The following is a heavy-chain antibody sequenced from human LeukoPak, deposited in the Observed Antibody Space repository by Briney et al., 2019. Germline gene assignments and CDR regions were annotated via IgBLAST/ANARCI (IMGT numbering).Heavy chain of an antibody. Sequence: PSETLSLTCAVYGGSFSGYYWSWIRQPPGKGLEWIGYIYNSGSTSYNPSLRGRVTISVDTSKNQFSLKLTSVTAADTAVYYCARVSGYVASWGQGTLVTVSS. V-gene: IGHV4-59*01. CDR3: ARVSGYVAS. D-gene: IGHD5-12*01. CDR2: IYNSGST. J-gene: IGHJ5*01. CDR1: GGSFSGYY.